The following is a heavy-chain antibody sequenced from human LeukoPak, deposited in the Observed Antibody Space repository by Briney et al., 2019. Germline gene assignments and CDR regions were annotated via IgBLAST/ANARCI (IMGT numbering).Heavy chain of an antibody. CDR2: IYYSGST. CDR3: ARDLPIQRFSWEQLMEYAFDI. J-gene: IGHJ3*02. Sequence: SETLSLTCTVSGGSISSSSYYWGWIRQPPGKGLEWIGSIYYSGSTYYNPSLKSRVTISVDKSKNQFSLKLSSVTAADTAVYYCARDLPIQRFSWEQLMEYAFDIWGQGTMVTVSS. CDR1: GGSISSSSYY. V-gene: IGHV4-39*07. D-gene: IGHD1-26*01.